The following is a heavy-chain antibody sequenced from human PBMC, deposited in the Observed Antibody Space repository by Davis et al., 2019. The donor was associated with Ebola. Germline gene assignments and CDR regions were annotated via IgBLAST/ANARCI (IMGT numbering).Heavy chain of an antibody. CDR1: GYRFTAYW. D-gene: IGHD3-10*01. V-gene: IGHV5-51*01. CDR3: ARHRLYYYGSGRKDYGMDV. J-gene: IGHJ6*02. Sequence: GESLKISCKGSGYRFTAYWIGWVRQMPGKGLEWMGLVFPGDSDTTYSPSFQGQVTISADKSINTAYLQWSSLKASDTAMYYCARHRLYYYGSGRKDYGMDVWGQGTTVTVSS. CDR2: VFPGDSDT.